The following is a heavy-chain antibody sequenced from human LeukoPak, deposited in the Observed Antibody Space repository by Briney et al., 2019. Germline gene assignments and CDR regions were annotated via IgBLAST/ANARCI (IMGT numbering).Heavy chain of an antibody. CDR3: AKETELWFGESTSMVAYFDY. J-gene: IGHJ4*02. CDR2: ISGSGSKT. CDR1: GFTFSNYV. D-gene: IGHD3-10*01. Sequence: GGSLRLSCAASGFTFSNYVMTWVRQAPGKGLQWVSRISGSGSKTYYADSVKGRFTISRDNSKNTLYLQMNSLRAEDTAVYYCAKETELWFGESTSMVAYFDYWGQGTLVTVSS. V-gene: IGHV3-23*01.